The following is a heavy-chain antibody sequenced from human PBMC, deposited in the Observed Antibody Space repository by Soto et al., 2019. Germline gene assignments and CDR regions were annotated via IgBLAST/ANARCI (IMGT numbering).Heavy chain of an antibody. CDR1: GCSISSSSYY. Sequence: PSETLSLTCTVSGCSISSSSYYWGWIRQPPGRGLEWIGSIYYSGSTYYNPSLKSRVTISVDTSKNQFSLKLSSVPAADTAVYYCARRFSGYFAFDIWGKGTMVTVSS. CDR2: IYYSGST. CDR3: ARRFSGYFAFDI. D-gene: IGHD3-22*01. V-gene: IGHV4-39*01. J-gene: IGHJ3*02.